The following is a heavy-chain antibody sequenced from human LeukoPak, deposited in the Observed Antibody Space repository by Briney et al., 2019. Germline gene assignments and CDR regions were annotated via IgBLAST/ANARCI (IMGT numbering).Heavy chain of an antibody. Sequence: SETLSLTCTVSGYSISSGYYWGWIRQPPGKGLEWIGSIYHSGSTYYNPSLKSRVTISVDTSKNQFSLKLSSVTAADTAVYYCATSRVRRFDHWGQGTLVTVSS. J-gene: IGHJ4*02. CDR2: IYHSGST. CDR1: GYSISSGYY. D-gene: IGHD1-1*01. V-gene: IGHV4-38-2*02. CDR3: ATSRVRRFDH.